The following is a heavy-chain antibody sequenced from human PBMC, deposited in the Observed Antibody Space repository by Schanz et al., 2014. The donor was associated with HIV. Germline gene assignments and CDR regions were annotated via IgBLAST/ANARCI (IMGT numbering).Heavy chain of an antibody. Sequence: DVQLLESGGGLVRPGGSLRLSCAVSGSWFSDHWMSWLRQVPGEGLEWVAKIKEDGSETYYVGSVTGRFTISRDNTKKSLYLQMNSLRAEDTAVYYCAKEESFRFDPWGQGTLVTVSS. V-gene: IGHV3-7*01. CDR2: IKEDGSET. D-gene: IGHD3-3*01. J-gene: IGHJ5*02. CDR3: AKEESFRFDP. CDR1: GSWFSDHW.